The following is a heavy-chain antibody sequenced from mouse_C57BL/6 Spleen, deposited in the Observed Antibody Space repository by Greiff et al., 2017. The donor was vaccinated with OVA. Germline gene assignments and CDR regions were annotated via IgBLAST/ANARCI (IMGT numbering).Heavy chain of an antibody. CDR3: ARGEGDLERYFDY. V-gene: IGHV3-6*01. CDR2: ISYDGSN. Sequence: EVKLQESGPGLVKPSQSLSLTCSVTGYSITSGYYWNWIRQFPGNKLEWMGYISYDGSNNYNPSLKNRISITRDTSKNQFFLKLNSVTTEDTATYYCARGEGDLERYFDYWGQGTTLTVSS. CDR1: GYSITSGYY. J-gene: IGHJ2*01. D-gene: IGHD3-3*01.